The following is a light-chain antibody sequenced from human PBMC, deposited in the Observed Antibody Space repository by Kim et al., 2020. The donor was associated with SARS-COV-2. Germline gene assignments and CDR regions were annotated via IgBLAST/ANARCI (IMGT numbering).Light chain of an antibody. Sequence: PGERATLSCRASQNIDPHLAWYQPRPGQAPRLLVYDASNRATGVPDRFSGSGSGTDFTLTISSLEPEDFSIYYCQQRDSWPPAVTFGGGTKVDIK. CDR1: QNIDPH. V-gene: IGKV3-11*01. CDR3: QQRDSWPPAVT. CDR2: DAS. J-gene: IGKJ4*01.